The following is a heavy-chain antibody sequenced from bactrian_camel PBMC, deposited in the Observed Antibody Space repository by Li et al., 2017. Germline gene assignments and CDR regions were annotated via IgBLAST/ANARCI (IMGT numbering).Heavy chain of an antibody. J-gene: IGHJ6*01. CDR2: ISSSGRST. CDR1: GFTFSDYT. Sequence: QLVESGGGLVQPGGSLRLSCAASGFTFSDYTMTWVRQAPGKGLEWVSDISSSGRSTNYADSVKGRFTISRDNDKNTLYLQLNSLKTEDTAMYYCTKHRVGGRTVDTDDLDFGYWGQGTQVTVS. CDR3: TKHRVGGRTVDTDDLDFGY. V-gene: IGHV3-1*01. D-gene: IGHD2*01.